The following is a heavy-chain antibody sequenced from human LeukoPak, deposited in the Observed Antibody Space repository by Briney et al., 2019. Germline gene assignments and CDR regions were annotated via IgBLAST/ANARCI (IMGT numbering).Heavy chain of an antibody. J-gene: IGHJ6*03. CDR3: AKSPPHDFWSSYPYYYYYMDV. V-gene: IGHV3-23*01. Sequence: GGSLRLSCAASGFTFSSYAMSWVRQAPGKGLEWVSAISGSGGSTYYADSVKGRFTISRDNYKNTLYLQMICLRAEDTAVYYCAKSPPHDFWSSYPYYYYYMDVWGKGTTVTVSS. CDR1: GFTFSSYA. D-gene: IGHD3-3*01. CDR2: ISGSGGST.